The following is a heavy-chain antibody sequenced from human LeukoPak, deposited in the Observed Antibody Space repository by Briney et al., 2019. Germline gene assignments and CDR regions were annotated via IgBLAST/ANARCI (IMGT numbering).Heavy chain of an antibody. J-gene: IGHJ4*02. CDR2: ISAYNGNT. D-gene: IGHD3-10*01. Sequence: ASVKVSCKASGYTFTSYGISWVRQGPGQGLEWMGWISAYNGNTNYAQKYQGRVTMTTDTSTSTAYMVLRSLRSDDTAVYYCAGGGSGGVCNYWGQGTLVTVSS. V-gene: IGHV1-18*01. CDR3: AGGGSGGVCNY. CDR1: GYTFTSYG.